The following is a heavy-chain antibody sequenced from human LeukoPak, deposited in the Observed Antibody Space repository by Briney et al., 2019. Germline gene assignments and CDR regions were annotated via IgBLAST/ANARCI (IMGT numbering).Heavy chain of an antibody. CDR3: ASSLIQLWLRD. J-gene: IGHJ4*02. CDR2: IYYSGST. D-gene: IGHD5-18*01. Sequence: SETLSLTCTVSGGSISSYYWSWIRQPPGKGLEWIGYIYYSGSTNYNPSLKSRVTISVDTSKNQFSLKLISVTAADTAVYYCASSLIQLWLRDWGQGTLVTVSS. CDR1: GGSISSYY. V-gene: IGHV4-59*01.